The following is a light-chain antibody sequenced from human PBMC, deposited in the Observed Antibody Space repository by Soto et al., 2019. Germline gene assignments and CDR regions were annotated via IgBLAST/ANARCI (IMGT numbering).Light chain of an antibody. CDR1: QSVRSNF. J-gene: IGKJ5*01. V-gene: IGKV3-20*01. Sequence: EIVLTQSPGTLSLSPGERATLSCRASQSVRSNFLAWYQQKPGQAPSLFIYDASSRATGIPDRFSGSGSGTDFTLTISRLEPEDFAVYYCQQYGSSPLTFGQGTRLEIK. CDR3: QQYGSSPLT. CDR2: DAS.